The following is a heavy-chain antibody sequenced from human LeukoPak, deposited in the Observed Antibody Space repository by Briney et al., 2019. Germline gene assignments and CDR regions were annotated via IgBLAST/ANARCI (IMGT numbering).Heavy chain of an antibody. J-gene: IGHJ4*02. CDR2: ISYDGSNK. CDR3: AKVGYDILTGYQGIDY. D-gene: IGHD3-9*01. CDR1: GFTFSNYG. V-gene: IGHV3-30*18. Sequence: GKSLRLSCAASGFTFSNYGMHWVRQAPGKGLEWVAVISYDGSNKYYADSVKGRFTISRDNSKNTLYLQMNSLRAEDTAVYYCAKVGYDILTGYQGIDYWGQGTLVTVSS.